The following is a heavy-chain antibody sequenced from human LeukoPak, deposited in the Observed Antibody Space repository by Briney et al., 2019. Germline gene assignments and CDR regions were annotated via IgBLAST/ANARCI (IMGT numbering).Heavy chain of an antibody. CDR2: IKSKTDGGTT. CDR3: TTVFEAYYDSSGHDY. D-gene: IGHD3-22*01. CDR1: GFTFSNAW. V-gene: IGHV3-15*01. J-gene: IGHJ4*02. Sequence: GGSLRLSCAASGFTFSNAWMSWVRQAPGKGLEWVGRIKSKTDGGTTDYAAPVKGRFTISRDDSKNTLYLQMNSLRTEDTAVYYCTTVFEAYYDSSGHDYWGQGTLVTVSS.